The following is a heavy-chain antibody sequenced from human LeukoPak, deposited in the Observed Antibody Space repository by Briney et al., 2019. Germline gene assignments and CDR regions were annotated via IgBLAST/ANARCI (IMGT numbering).Heavy chain of an antibody. V-gene: IGHV3-21*01. J-gene: IGHJ4*02. Sequence: PGGSLRLSCAASGFTFSSYSMTWVRQAPGKGLEWVSSISSSSDYIYYADSVQGRFTISRDNAKNSLYLQMNSLRAEDTAVYYCTRDLFYYCSGSIYWGQGTLVTVSS. CDR3: TRDLFYYCSGSIY. CDR2: ISSSSDYI. CDR1: GFTFSSYS. D-gene: IGHD3-10*01.